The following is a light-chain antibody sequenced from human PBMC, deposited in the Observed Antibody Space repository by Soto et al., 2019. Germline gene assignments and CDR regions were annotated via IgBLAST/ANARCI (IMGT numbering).Light chain of an antibody. J-gene: IGKJ4*01. Sequence: DIQMTQSPSTLPASVGDRVSITCRASQSINSWLAWYQQKPGKAPKLLIYKASTLESGVPSRFSGSESGTEFTLTISNLQPDDIATCYCQQYNAYPLTFGGGNKVDLK. V-gene: IGKV1-5*03. CDR3: QQYNAYPLT. CDR2: KAS. CDR1: QSINSW.